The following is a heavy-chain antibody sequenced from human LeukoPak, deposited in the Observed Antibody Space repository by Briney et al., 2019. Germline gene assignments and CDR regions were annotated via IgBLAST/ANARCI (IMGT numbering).Heavy chain of an antibody. Sequence: GGSLRLSCAASGFTFSSYAMNWVRQTPGKGLEWVSAISASGGSTYYADSVKGRFTISRDNAKNSLYLQMNSLRAEDTAVYYCARDCSSTSCYNDYWGQGTLVTVSS. CDR1: GFTFSSYA. CDR3: ARDCSSTSCYNDY. V-gene: IGHV3-23*01. J-gene: IGHJ4*02. D-gene: IGHD2-2*02. CDR2: ISASGGST.